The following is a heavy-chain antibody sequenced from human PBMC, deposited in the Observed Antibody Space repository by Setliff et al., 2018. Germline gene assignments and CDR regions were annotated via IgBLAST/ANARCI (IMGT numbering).Heavy chain of an antibody. CDR1: GFTFTNAW. Sequence: GGSLRLSCAASGFTFTNAWMSWVRQAPGKGLEWVGRVKSKSDGGTIDYAAPVEGRFTVSRDDSKNTLYLQMSSLRPEDTALYYCARSTITFSGEDFYFFYYMDVWGKGTTVTVSS. D-gene: IGHD4-4*01. J-gene: IGHJ6*03. CDR3: ARSTITFSGEDFYFFYYMDV. V-gene: IGHV3-15*01. CDR2: VKSKSDGGTI.